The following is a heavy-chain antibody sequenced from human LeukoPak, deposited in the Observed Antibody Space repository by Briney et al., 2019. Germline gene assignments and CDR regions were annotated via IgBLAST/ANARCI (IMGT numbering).Heavy chain of an antibody. Sequence: GGSLRLSCAASGFTFSSYEMNWVRQAPGKGLEWVSYISSSGSPIYYADSVKGRFTISRDNAKNSLYLQMNSLRAEDTAVYYCARDLVTQIIDYWGQGTLVTVSS. CDR2: ISSSGSPI. V-gene: IGHV3-48*03. CDR3: ARDLVTQIIDY. J-gene: IGHJ4*02. CDR1: GFTFSSYE. D-gene: IGHD3-9*01.